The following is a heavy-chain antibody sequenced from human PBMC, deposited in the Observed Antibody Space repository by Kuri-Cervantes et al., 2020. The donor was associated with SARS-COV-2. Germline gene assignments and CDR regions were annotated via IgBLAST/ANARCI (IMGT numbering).Heavy chain of an antibody. D-gene: IGHD2-2*02. V-gene: IGHV6-1*01. CDR1: GDSVSSNSAA. J-gene: IGHJ6*03. CDR2: TYYRSKWYN. CDR3: ARDQRADCSSTSCYIGGCYYYMDV. Sequence: SQTLSLTCAISGDSVSSNSAAWNWIRQSPSRGLEWLGRTYYRSKWYNDYAVSVKSRITINPDTSKNQFSLQLNSVTPEDTAVYYCARDQRADCSSTSCYIGGCYYYMDVWGKGTTVTVSS.